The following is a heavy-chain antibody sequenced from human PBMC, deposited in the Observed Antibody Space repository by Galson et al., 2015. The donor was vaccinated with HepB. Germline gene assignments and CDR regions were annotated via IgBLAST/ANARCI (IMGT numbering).Heavy chain of an antibody. Sequence: SLRLSCAASGFTFSNYAMHWVRQAPGKGPEYVSALTGNGGTTHYANSVKGRFTISGDIFRNTMYLQTDSLRPEDMAVYYCARERESSGYFGYFDLWGRGTPIIVSS. CDR2: LTGNGGTT. V-gene: IGHV3-64*01. CDR3: ARERESSGYFGYFDL. CDR1: GFTFSNYA. D-gene: IGHD3-22*01. J-gene: IGHJ2*01.